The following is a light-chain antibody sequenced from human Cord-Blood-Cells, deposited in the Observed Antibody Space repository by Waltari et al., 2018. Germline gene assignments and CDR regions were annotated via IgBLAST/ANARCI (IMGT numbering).Light chain of an antibody. CDR3: QQRSNWPLT. CDR2: DAS. CDR1: QSVSSY. J-gene: IGKJ4*01. Sequence: EIVLTQSPATLSLSPGERATLACRASQSVSSYLAWYQQKPGQAPRLLIYDASNRATGTAAGFVGSGSGTDFARTIGSLEPEEFAVYYCQQRSNWPLTFGGGTKVEIK. V-gene: IGKV3-11*01.